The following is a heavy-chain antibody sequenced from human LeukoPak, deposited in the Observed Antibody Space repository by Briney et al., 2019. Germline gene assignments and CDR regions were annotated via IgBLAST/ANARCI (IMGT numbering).Heavy chain of an antibody. Sequence: SVKVSCKASGYTFTSYAISWVRQAPGQGLEWMGRIIPILGIANYAQKFQGRVTITADKSTSTAYMELSSLRSEDTAVYYCARDYYDSSGDAFDIWGQGTMVTVSS. CDR1: GYTFTSYA. CDR2: IIPILGIA. CDR3: ARDYYDSSGDAFDI. J-gene: IGHJ3*02. V-gene: IGHV1-69*04. D-gene: IGHD3-22*01.